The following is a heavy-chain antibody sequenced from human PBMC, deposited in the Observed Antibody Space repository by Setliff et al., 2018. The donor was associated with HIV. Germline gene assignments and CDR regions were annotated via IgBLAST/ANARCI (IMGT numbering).Heavy chain of an antibody. Sequence: SETCPSPALSLVAPSVVTTGAGSGSPQGRDWNGLGVSIYFTGRAYYNPSLKSRVTISVDTSKNQFSLRLTSVTAADTAMYHCARDRSSGWSKDWFDTWGQGILVTVSS. CDR3: ARDRSSGWSKDWFDT. D-gene: IGHD6-19*01. CDR1: VAPSVVTT. V-gene: IGHV4-4*08. J-gene: IGHJ5*02. CDR2: SIYFTGRA.